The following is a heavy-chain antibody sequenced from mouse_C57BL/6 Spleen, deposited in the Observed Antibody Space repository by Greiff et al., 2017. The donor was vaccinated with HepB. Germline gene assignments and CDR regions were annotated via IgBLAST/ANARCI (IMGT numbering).Heavy chain of an antibody. V-gene: IGHV1-81*01. CDR1: GYTFTSYG. Sequence: VQLQESGAELARPGASVKLSCKASGYTFTSYGISWVKQRTGQGLEWIGEIYPRSGNTYYNEKFKGKATLTADKSSSTAYMELRSLTSEDSAVYFCARYEGYGYDWFAYWGQGTLVTVSA. CDR2: IYPRSGNT. CDR3: ARYEGYGYDWFAY. J-gene: IGHJ3*01. D-gene: IGHD2-2*01.